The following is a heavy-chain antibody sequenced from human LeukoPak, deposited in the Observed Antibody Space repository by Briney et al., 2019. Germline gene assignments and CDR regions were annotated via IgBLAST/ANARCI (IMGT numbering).Heavy chain of an antibody. D-gene: IGHD5-18*01. Sequence: SVKLSCKASGGTFSSYAISWVRQAPGQGLEWMGGIIPIFGTANYAQKFQGRVTITADESTSTAYMELSSLRSEDTAVYYCANDLGWIQLNLGRGQGTLVTVSS. CDR1: GGTFSSYA. CDR3: ANDLGWIQLNLG. CDR2: IIPIFGTA. V-gene: IGHV1-69*13. J-gene: IGHJ4*02.